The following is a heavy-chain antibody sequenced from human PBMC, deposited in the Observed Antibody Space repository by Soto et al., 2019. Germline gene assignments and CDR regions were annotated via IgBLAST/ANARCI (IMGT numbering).Heavy chain of an antibody. CDR1: GFTFSSYA. Sequence: GGSLRLSCAASGFTFSSYAMHWVRQALGKGLEWVAVISYDGSNKYYADSVKGRFTISRDNSKNTLYLQMNSLRAEDTAVYYCARGIRYVPEPGAHYYYYYGMDVWGQGTTVTVSS. D-gene: IGHD1-26*01. J-gene: IGHJ6*02. CDR3: ARGIRYVPEPGAHYYYYYGMDV. V-gene: IGHV3-30-3*01. CDR2: ISYDGSNK.